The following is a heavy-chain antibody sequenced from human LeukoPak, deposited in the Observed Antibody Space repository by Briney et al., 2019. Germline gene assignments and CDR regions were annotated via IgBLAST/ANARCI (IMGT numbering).Heavy chain of an antibody. D-gene: IGHD3-22*01. CDR2: IYTSGST. CDR3: ATRPYHSSGYYDY. Sequence: SETLSLTCTVSGDSINSFYWSWIRQPAGKGLEWIGRIYTSGSTNYNPSLKGRVTMSVDTSKNQFSLRLTSVTAADTAVYYCATRPYHSSGYYDYWGQGTLVTVSS. CDR1: GDSINSFY. V-gene: IGHV4-4*07. J-gene: IGHJ4*02.